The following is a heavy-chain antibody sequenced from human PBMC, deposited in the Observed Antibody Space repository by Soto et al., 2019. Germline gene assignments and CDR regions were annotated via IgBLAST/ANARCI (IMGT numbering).Heavy chain of an antibody. CDR2: ISAYNGNT. Sequence: QVQLVQSGAEVKKPGASVKVSCKASGYTFTSYGISWVRQAPGQGLEWMGWISAYNGNTNYAQKLQGRVTMTTDTSTSTAYMELRSLRSDDTAVYYCARGVYDYIWGSYRGLSTFFDYWGQGTLVTVSS. CDR3: ARGVYDYIWGSYRGLSTFFDY. CDR1: GYTFTSYG. D-gene: IGHD3-16*02. V-gene: IGHV1-18*01. J-gene: IGHJ4*02.